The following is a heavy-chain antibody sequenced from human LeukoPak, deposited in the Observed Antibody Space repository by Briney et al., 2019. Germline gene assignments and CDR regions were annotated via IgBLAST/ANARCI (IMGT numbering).Heavy chain of an antibody. Sequence: GGSLRLSCAASGFTFSSYGMHWVRQAPGKGLEWVAFMRYDGSNKYYADSVKGRFTISRDNAKNSLYLQMNSLRAEDTAVYYCARGPPLVGATTPFDYWGQGTLVTVSS. V-gene: IGHV3-30*02. CDR2: MRYDGSNK. J-gene: IGHJ4*02. CDR1: GFTFSSYG. CDR3: ARGPPLVGATTPFDY. D-gene: IGHD1-26*01.